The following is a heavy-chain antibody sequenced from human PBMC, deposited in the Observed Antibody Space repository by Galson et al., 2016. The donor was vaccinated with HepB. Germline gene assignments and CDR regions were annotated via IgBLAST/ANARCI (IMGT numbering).Heavy chain of an antibody. CDR2: INREGSQK. D-gene: IGHD3/OR15-3a*01. CDR3: ARDWTYSETKTYYDVLDV. Sequence: SLRLSCAASGFSLSSYWMTWVRQVPGQGLGWVANINREGSQKNYLDSVKGRFTISRDNGKNSLYLQMDSLRVEDTALYYCARDWTYSETKTYYDVLDVWGRGTMVTVS. V-gene: IGHV3-7*01. J-gene: IGHJ3*01. CDR1: GFSLSSYW.